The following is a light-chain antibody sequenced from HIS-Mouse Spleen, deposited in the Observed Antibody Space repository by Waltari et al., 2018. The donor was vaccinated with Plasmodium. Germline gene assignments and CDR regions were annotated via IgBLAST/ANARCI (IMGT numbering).Light chain of an antibody. V-gene: IGKV1-5*03. CDR3: QQYNSYSWT. J-gene: IGKJ1*01. CDR2: KAS. Sequence: DIQMTQPPSTLSASVGDRVTITCRASQSISSRLAWYQQKPGKAPKLLIYKASSLESGVPSRFSGSGSGTEFTLTISSLQPDDFATYYCQQYNSYSWTFGQGTKVEIK. CDR1: QSISSR.